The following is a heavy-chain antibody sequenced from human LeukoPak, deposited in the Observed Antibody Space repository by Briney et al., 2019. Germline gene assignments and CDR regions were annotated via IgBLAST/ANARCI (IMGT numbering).Heavy chain of an antibody. CDR2: INSDGSTT. CDR3: ARGHHYYDSSAYYY. CDR1: GFTFISYW. D-gene: IGHD3-22*01. J-gene: IGHJ4*02. V-gene: IGHV3-74*01. Sequence: GGSLRLSCAASGFTFISYWMHWVRQAPGKGLVWVSRINSDGSTTSYAASVRGRFTISRDTAKNTLYLQMNSLRAEDTAVYYCARGHHYYDSSAYYYWGQGTLVTVSS.